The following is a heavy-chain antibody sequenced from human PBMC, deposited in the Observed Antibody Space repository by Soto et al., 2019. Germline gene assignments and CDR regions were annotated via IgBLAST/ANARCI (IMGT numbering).Heavy chain of an antibody. V-gene: IGHV3-48*01. D-gene: IGHD3-22*01. CDR2: ISSSSSTI. Sequence: GGSLRLSCAASGFTFSTFSMNWVRQAPGKGLEWVSYISSSSSTIFYTDSVKGRFTVSRDNAKNSLYLQLTTLRAEDTVVFYCERPTYYFDSSGPPAYWGKGTLVTFP. J-gene: IGHJ4*02. CDR1: GFTFSTFS. CDR3: ERPTYYFDSSGPPAY.